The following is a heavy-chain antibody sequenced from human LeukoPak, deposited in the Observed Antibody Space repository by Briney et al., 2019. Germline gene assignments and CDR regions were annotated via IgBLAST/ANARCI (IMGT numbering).Heavy chain of an antibody. Sequence: GRSLRLSCAASGFTFDDYAMHWVRQAPGKGLEWVSGISWNSGSIGYADSVKGRFTISRDNAKNYLYLQMNSLRAEDMALYYCAKDLCAVTTGCAFDIWGQGTMVTVSS. D-gene: IGHD4-17*01. CDR1: GFTFDDYA. CDR3: AKDLCAVTTGCAFDI. J-gene: IGHJ3*02. V-gene: IGHV3-9*03. CDR2: ISWNSGSI.